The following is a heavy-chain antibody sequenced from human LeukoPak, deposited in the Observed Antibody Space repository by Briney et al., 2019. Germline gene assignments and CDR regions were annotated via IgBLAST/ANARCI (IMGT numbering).Heavy chain of an antibody. Sequence: ASVKVSCKASGYTFTGYYMHWVRQAPGQGLEWMGWINPNSGGTNYAQKLQGRVTMTRDTSTRTAYMELSRLRSDDTAVYYCARDGSHYYFDYWGQGTLVTVSS. CDR1: GYTFTGYY. V-gene: IGHV1-2*02. J-gene: IGHJ4*02. CDR2: INPNSGGT. D-gene: IGHD2-15*01. CDR3: ARDGSHYYFDY.